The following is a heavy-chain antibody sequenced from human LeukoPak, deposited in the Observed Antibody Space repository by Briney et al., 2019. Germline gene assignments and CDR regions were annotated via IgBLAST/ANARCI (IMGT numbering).Heavy chain of an antibody. D-gene: IGHD6-13*01. V-gene: IGHV4-39*07. J-gene: IGHJ5*02. Sequence: SETLSLTCTVSGGSISSSSYYWGWIRQPPGKGLEWIGSIYYSGSTYYNPSLKSRVTISVDTSKNQFSLKLSSVTAADTAVYYCASTGAAEEYNWFDPWGQGTLVTVSS. CDR2: IYYSGST. CDR3: ASTGAAEEYNWFDP. CDR1: GGSISSSSYY.